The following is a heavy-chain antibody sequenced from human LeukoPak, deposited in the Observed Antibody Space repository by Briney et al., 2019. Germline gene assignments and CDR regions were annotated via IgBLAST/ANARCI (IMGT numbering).Heavy chain of an antibody. CDR3: AKEGPSHYFDY. CDR2: IGGRGGST. J-gene: IGHJ4*02. CDR1: GFRFSDYT. D-gene: IGHD2-2*01. Sequence: GGSLRLSCAASGFRFSDYTMTWVRQAPGKGPEWVSAIGGRGGSTYYADSLGGRFTISRDNSKNTLYLQMNSLRAEDTAVYYCAKEGPSHYFDYWGQGTLVTVSS. V-gene: IGHV3-23*01.